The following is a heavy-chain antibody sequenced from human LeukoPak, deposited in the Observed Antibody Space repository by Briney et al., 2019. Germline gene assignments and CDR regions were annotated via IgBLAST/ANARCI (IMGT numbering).Heavy chain of an antibody. V-gene: IGHV4-31*03. CDR1: GGSISSGGYY. D-gene: IGHD3-22*01. Sequence: SETLSLTCTVSGGSISSGGYYWSWIRQHPGKGLEWIGYIYYSGSTYYNPSLKSRVTISVDTSKNQFSLNLSSVTAADTAVYYCARAHRPGYYDRSGYWIDYWGQGTLVTVSS. CDR3: ARAHRPGYYDRSGYWIDY. J-gene: IGHJ4*02. CDR2: IYYSGST.